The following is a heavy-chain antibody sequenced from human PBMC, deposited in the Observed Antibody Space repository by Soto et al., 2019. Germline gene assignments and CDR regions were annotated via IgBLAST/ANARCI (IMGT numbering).Heavy chain of an antibody. D-gene: IGHD3-3*01. CDR3: TKEGLFWSGSFDS. CDR2: VSYDGITK. CDR1: GFTSRSYP. J-gene: IGHJ4*02. V-gene: IGHV3-30-3*02. Sequence: PGGSLRLSCAASGFTSRSYPMHWVRQAPGKGLEWVAIVSYDGITKYADSVKGRFTISRDNSNNTLFLQMNSLRTEDTAVYYCTKEGLFWSGSFDSWGQGTLVTVSS.